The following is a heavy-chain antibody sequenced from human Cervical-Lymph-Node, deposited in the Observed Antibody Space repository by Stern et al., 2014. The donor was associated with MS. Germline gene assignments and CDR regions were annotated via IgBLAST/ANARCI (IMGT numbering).Heavy chain of an antibody. CDR2: ISWNSGSI. Sequence: MQLVQSGGGLVQPGRSLRLSCAASGFTFDDYAMHWVRQAPGKGLEWVSGISWNSGSIGYADSVKGRFTISRDNAKNSLYLQMNSLRAEDTALYYCAKGRIAVADWFDPWGQGTLVTVSS. V-gene: IGHV3-9*01. J-gene: IGHJ5*02. D-gene: IGHD6-19*01. CDR3: AKGRIAVADWFDP. CDR1: GFTFDDYA.